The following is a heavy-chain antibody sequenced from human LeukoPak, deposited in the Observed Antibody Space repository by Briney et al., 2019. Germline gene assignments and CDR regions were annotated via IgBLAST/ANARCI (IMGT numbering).Heavy chain of an antibody. CDR2: IYPGDSDT. CDR3: ARHVPTSYYDFWSGYYSYYYGMDV. CDR1: GYSFTSYW. Sequence: GESLKISCKGSGYSFTSYWIGWVRQMPGKGLEWMGIIYPGDSDTRYGPSFQGQVTISADKSISTAYLQWSSLKASDTAMYYCARHVPTSYYDFWSGYYSYYYGMDVWGQGTTVTVSS. J-gene: IGHJ6*02. D-gene: IGHD3-3*01. V-gene: IGHV5-51*01.